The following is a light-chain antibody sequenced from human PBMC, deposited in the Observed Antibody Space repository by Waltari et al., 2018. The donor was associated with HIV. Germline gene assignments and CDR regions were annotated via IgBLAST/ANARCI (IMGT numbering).Light chain of an antibody. CDR2: TNN. V-gene: IGLV1-47*01. Sequence: QSVLTQPPSASGTPGQRVTISCSGSSSNIGSNYVYWYQQLPGTAPKLLIYTNNQRPSGVPDRFSGSKSGTSASLAISGLRSEDEADYYCAAWDATVWVFGGGTKLTVL. CDR3: AAWDATVWV. CDR1: SSNIGSNY. J-gene: IGLJ3*02.